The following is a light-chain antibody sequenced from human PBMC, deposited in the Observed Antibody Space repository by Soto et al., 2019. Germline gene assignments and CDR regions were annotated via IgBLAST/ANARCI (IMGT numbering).Light chain of an antibody. CDR2: QVS. CDR1: QRLVHSNGNTY. V-gene: IGKV2-30*02. CDR3: MQGAHWPPT. Sequence: DVVMTQSPLSLPVTLGQPASISCRSSQRLVHSNGNTYLNWFQQRPGQSPRRLIYQVSNRDSGVPDRFRGSGSGTEFTLKISRVEADDVGVYFCMQGAHWPPTFGLGTKVEI. J-gene: IGKJ1*01.